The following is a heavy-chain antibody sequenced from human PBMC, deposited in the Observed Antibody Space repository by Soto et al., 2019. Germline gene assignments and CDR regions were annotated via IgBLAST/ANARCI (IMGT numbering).Heavy chain of an antibody. Sequence: QVQLQESGPGLVKPSQTLSLTCTVSGGSISSGGYYWSWIRQHPGKGLEWIGYIYYSGSTYYNPSLNGRATTSVDTSKNQFSLKLSSVTAADTALYSCARSLALSSQSDYGSGSYYPFDYWGQGTLVTVSS. CDR1: GGSISSGGYY. J-gene: IGHJ4*02. CDR2: IYYSGST. CDR3: ARSLALSSQSDYGSGSYYPFDY. V-gene: IGHV4-31*03. D-gene: IGHD3-10*01.